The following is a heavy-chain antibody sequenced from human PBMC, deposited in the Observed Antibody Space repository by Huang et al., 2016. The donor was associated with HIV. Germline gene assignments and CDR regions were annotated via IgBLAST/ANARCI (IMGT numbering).Heavy chain of an antibody. V-gene: IGHV3-21*01. D-gene: IGHD6-13*01. Sequence: EVQLVESGGGMVKPGGSLRLSCAASGFTFSTYGMNWVRQAPGKGLEWFSSMSTFSSYIYYADSVRGRFTISRDNAKNSLYLQMNSLRAEDTAVYNCALYSNSWYPNYWGQGTLVTVSS. CDR3: ALYSNSWYPNY. J-gene: IGHJ4*02. CDR1: GFTFSTYG. CDR2: MSTFSSYI.